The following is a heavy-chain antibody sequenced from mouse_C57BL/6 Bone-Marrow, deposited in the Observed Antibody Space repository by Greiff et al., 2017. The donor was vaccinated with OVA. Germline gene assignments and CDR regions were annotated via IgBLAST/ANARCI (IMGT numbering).Heavy chain of an antibody. Sequence: EVKLMESGGGLVQPKGSLKLSCAASGFSFNTYAMNWVRQAPGKGLEWVARIRSKSNNYATYYADSVKDRFTISRDNSESMLYLQMNNLKTEDTAMYYCVSRLLMDYWGQGTSVTVSS. V-gene: IGHV10-1*01. CDR1: GFSFNTYA. CDR3: VSRLLMDY. J-gene: IGHJ4*01. CDR2: IRSKSNNYAT.